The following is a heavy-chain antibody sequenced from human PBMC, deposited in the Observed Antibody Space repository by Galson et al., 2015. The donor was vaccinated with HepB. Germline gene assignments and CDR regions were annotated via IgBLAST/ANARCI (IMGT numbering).Heavy chain of an antibody. CDR1: GGPFSTYA. CDR2: VIPIFGTA. V-gene: IGHV1-69*13. Sequence: SVKVSCKASGGPFSTYAISWVRQAPGQGLEWVGGVIPIFGTANYAQKFQGRVTITADESTSTAYMELSSLRSEDTAVYYCARRGSDYRIWFDPWGQGTLVTVSS. D-gene: IGHD2-21*02. CDR3: ARRGSDYRIWFDP. J-gene: IGHJ5*02.